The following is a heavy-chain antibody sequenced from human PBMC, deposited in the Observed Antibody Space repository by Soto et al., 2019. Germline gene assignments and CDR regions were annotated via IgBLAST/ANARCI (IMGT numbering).Heavy chain of an antibody. CDR1: GYTFTSYA. V-gene: IGHV1-3*01. CDR2: INVGNGNT. Sequence: ASVKVSCKASGYTFTSYAMHWVRQAPGQRLEWMGWINVGNGNTKYSQNFRGRVTINQDTSASTAYMELSSLTSEDTAVYYCAREKWGSGSRWLDPWGQGTLVTVSS. J-gene: IGHJ5*02. CDR3: AREKWGSGSRWLDP. D-gene: IGHD6-19*01.